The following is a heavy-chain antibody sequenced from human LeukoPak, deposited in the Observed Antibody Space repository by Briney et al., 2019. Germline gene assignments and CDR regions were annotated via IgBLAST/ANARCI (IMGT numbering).Heavy chain of an antibody. CDR2: IYSGGST. D-gene: IGHD6-19*01. CDR1: GFTVSSNY. J-gene: IGHJ3*02. CDR3: ARDGYSSGWYDAFDI. V-gene: IGHV3-66*01. Sequence: GGSLRPSCAASGFTVSSNYMSWVRQAPGKGLEWVSVIYSGGSTYYADSVKGRFTISRDNSKNTLYLQMNSLRAEDTAVYYCARDGYSSGWYDAFDIWGQGTMVTVSS.